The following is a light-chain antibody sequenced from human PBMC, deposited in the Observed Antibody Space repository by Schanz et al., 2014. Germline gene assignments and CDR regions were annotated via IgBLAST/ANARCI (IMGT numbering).Light chain of an antibody. J-gene: IGKJ1*01. CDR3: QQYTGSLPWT. CDR1: QSVSGSY. Sequence: EIVLTQSPGTLSLSPGERATLSCRASQSVSGSYLAWYQQKPGQAPRLLIYGASSRATGIPDRFSGSGSGTDFTLTISRLEPEDFAVYYCQQYTGSLPWTFGQGTKVEIK. V-gene: IGKV3-20*01. CDR2: GAS.